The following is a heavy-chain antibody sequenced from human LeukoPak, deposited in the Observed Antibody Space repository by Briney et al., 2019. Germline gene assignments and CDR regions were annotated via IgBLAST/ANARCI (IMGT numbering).Heavy chain of an antibody. J-gene: IGHJ4*02. Sequence: GGSLRLSCAASGFTFSSYAMSWVRQAPGKGLEWVSAISGSGGSTYYADSVKGRFTISRDNSKNTLDLQMNSLRAEDTAVYYCAKGYSVGATNLNFDYWGQGTLVTVSS. CDR3: AKGYSVGATNLNFDY. CDR2: ISGSGGST. CDR1: GFTFSSYA. V-gene: IGHV3-23*01. D-gene: IGHD1-26*01.